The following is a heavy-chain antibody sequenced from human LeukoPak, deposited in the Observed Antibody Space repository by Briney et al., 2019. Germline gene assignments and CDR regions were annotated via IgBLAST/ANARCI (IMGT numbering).Heavy chain of an antibody. CDR1: GFTFSSYW. CDR3: ARGGLYKEQWLLLLGWTSHIENDC. Sequence: GGSLTLSCAASGFTFSSYWMRWVRQAPGKGLEWVANIKQDGSENYYVDSVKGRFTISRDNAKNSLYLQMNSLRAEDTAVYYCARGGLYKEQWLLLLGWTSHIENDCWGQGTLVTVSS. CDR2: IKQDGSEN. J-gene: IGHJ4*02. D-gene: IGHD6-19*01. V-gene: IGHV3-7*01.